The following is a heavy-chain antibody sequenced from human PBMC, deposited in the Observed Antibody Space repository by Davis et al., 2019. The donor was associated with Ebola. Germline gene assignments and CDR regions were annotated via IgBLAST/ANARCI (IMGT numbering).Heavy chain of an antibody. CDR1: GCSVGSDS. D-gene: IGHD5-24*01. V-gene: IGHV4-59*02. CDR3: VRGSDAYKTGY. J-gene: IGHJ4*02. Sequence: GSLRPSCSVSGCSVGSDSWSWIRQSPGKGLEWIAFISNGGRTIYNPSLRGRVTISIDTSKNQFSLEVRSVTAADTAFYYCVRGSDAYKTGYWGQGTLVTVSS. CDR2: ISNGGRT.